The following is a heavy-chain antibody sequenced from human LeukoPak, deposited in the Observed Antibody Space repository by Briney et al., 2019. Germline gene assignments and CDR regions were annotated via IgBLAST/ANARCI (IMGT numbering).Heavy chain of an antibody. Sequence: GGSLRLSCAASGFTFSSYSMNWVRQAPGKGLEWVSYISSSSSTIYYADSVKGRFTISRDNAKNSLYLQMNSLRAEDTAVYYCAKTGRHIAVAYYFDYWGQGTLVTVSS. CDR3: AKTGRHIAVAYYFDY. CDR2: ISSSSSTI. D-gene: IGHD6-19*01. CDR1: GFTFSSYS. V-gene: IGHV3-48*04. J-gene: IGHJ4*02.